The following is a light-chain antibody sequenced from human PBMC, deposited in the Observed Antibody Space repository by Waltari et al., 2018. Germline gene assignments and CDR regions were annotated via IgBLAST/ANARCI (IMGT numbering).Light chain of an antibody. CDR2: GTF. V-gene: IGKV3-20*01. J-gene: IGKJ4*01. Sequence: EIVLTQSPGTLSLSPGEGATLSCRTSQTIRTTYLAWYQQKPGHAPTLLIYGTFSRATGIPDRFTGSGSGTDFSLTISSLEAEDFATYYCQQYDISPLTFGGGTKVEIK. CDR1: QTIRTTY. CDR3: QQYDISPLT.